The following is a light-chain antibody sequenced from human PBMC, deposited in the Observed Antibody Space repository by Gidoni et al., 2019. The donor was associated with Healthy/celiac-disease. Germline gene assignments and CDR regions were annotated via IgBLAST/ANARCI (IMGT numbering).Light chain of an antibody. CDR3: QQYYSYPLT. V-gene: IGKV1-8*01. J-gene: IGKJ1*01. CDR1: QGISSY. CDR2: AAS. Sequence: AIRMTQSPSSLSASTGDRVTITCRASQGISSYLAWYQQKPGKAPKLLIYAASTLQSGVPSRFSGSGSGTDFTRTISCLQSEDFATYYCQQYYSYPLTFXQXTKVEIK.